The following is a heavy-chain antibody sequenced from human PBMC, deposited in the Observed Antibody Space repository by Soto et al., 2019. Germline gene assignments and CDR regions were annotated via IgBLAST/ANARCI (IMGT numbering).Heavy chain of an antibody. Sequence: SRRLSGGAAVLTFSDYYISWIRQAPGKGLEWVSYISSSSSYTNYADSVKGRFTISRDNAKNSLYLQMNSLRAEDTAVYYCARDFPRVEVYDYWGQGTLVTVSS. CDR2: ISSSSSYT. CDR1: VLTFSDYY. CDR3: ARDFPRVEVYDY. J-gene: IGHJ4*02. D-gene: IGHD3-3*01. V-gene: IGHV3-11*06.